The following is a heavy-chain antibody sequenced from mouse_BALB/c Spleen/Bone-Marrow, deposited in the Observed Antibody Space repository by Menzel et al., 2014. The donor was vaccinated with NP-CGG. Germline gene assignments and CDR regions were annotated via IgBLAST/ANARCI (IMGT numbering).Heavy chain of an antibody. CDR1: AYSFTDYN. J-gene: IGHJ4*01. Sequence: VQLQQSGPELVKPGASVKVSCKASAYSFTDYNMYWVKQSHGKSLEWIESIDPYNSDTNYNQKFKDKATLTVDKSSSTAFMHLNSLTSEDSAVYYCARSFGFGSSLFAMDYWGQGTSVTVSA. D-gene: IGHD1-1*01. V-gene: IGHV1S135*01. CDR3: ARSFGFGSSLFAMDY. CDR2: IDPYNSDT.